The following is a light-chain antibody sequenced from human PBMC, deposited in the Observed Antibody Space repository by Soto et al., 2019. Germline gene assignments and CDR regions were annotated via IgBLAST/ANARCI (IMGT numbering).Light chain of an antibody. CDR1: QSLLYSNGFNC. J-gene: IGKJ1*01. V-gene: IGKV2-28*01. CDR2: MGS. CDR3: MQSLQTPWT. Sequence: DIVMTQSPLPLPVTPGEPASISCRSSQSLLYSNGFNCLDWYLQKPGQSPQLLIYMGSYRASGVPDRCSGSGSGTDFTLEISRVEAEDVGVYYCMQSLQTPWTFGQGTKVEIK.